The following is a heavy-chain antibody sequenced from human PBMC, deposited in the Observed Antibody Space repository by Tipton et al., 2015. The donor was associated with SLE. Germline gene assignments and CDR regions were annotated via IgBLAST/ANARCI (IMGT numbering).Heavy chain of an antibody. V-gene: IGHV3-53*05. J-gene: IGHJ4*02. Sequence: GSLRLSCAASGFTVSSNYMSWVRQAPGKGLEWVSVIYSGGSTYYADSVKGRFTISRDNSKNTLYLQMNSLRAEDTAVYYCARHKLGFSWSYFDSWGQGTLVTVSS. CDR1: GFTVSSNY. D-gene: IGHD3-3*01. CDR3: ARHKLGFSWSYFDS. CDR2: IYSGGST.